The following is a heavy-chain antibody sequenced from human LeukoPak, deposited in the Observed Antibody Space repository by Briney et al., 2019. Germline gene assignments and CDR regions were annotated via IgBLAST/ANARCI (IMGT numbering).Heavy chain of an antibody. V-gene: IGHV1-69*01. D-gene: IGHD1-1*01. Sequence: SVKVSCKASGGTFSSYAISWVRQAPGQGLEWMGGIIPIFGTANYAQKFQGRVTITADESTSTAYMELSSLRSEDTAVYYRARGGTGTTALGYWGQGTLVTVSS. CDR2: IIPIFGTA. CDR1: GGTFSSYA. CDR3: ARGGTGTTALGY. J-gene: IGHJ4*02.